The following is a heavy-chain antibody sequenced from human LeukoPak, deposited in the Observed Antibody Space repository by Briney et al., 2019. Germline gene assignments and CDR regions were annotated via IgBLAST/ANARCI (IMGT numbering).Heavy chain of an antibody. CDR1: GGSVGGYC. CDR2: INHGGST. CDR3: ARGVVSFDY. D-gene: IGHD2-15*01. Sequence: SETLSLTCAVDGGSVGGYCWSWIRQPPGKGLGWIGEINHGGSTNYNPSLRSRVPISVDTSKNQFSLKLSAVTAADTAVYYCARGVVSFDYWGQGTLVTVSS. J-gene: IGHJ4*02. V-gene: IGHV4-34*01.